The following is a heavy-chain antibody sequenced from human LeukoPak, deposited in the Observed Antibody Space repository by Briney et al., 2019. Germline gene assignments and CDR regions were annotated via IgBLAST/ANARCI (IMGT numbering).Heavy chain of an antibody. CDR1: GFTFSSYE. Sequence: GGSLRLSCAASGFTFSSYEMNWVRQAPGKGLEWVSYISSSGSTIYYADSVKGRFTISRDNAKNSLYLQMNSLRAEDTAVYYCARDLGDFWSGYYYCYYYGMDVWGQETTVTVSS. D-gene: IGHD3-3*01. J-gene: IGHJ6*02. CDR2: ISSSGSTI. CDR3: ARDLGDFWSGYYYCYYYGMDV. V-gene: IGHV3-48*03.